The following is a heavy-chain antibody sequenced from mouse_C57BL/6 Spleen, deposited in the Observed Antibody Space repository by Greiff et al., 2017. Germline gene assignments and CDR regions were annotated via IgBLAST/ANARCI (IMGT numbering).Heavy chain of an antibody. CDR2: IYPSDSET. V-gene: IGHV1-61*01. Sequence: QVQLQQPGAELVRPGSSVKLSCKASGYTFTSYWMDWVKQRPGQGLEWIGNIYPSDSETHYNQKFKDKATWTVDKSSSTAYMQLSSLTSEDSAVYYCAFYGYDLYAMDYWGQGTSVTVSS. D-gene: IGHD2-2*01. CDR3: AFYGYDLYAMDY. CDR1: GYTFTSYW. J-gene: IGHJ4*01.